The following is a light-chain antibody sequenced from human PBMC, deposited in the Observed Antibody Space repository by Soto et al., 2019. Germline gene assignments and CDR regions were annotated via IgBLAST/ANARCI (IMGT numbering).Light chain of an antibody. V-gene: IGLV2-14*01. CDR2: DVS. Sequence: SGLPEPASVFWSPGHSITISCTGTSSDIDAYNYVSWYQQHPGKAPKLMIYDVSNRPSGISNRFSGSKSGNTASLTISGLQAEEEADYYCGSYTTSYNYVFGTGTKVTVL. CDR3: GSYTTSYNYV. CDR1: SSDIDAYNY. J-gene: IGLJ1*01.